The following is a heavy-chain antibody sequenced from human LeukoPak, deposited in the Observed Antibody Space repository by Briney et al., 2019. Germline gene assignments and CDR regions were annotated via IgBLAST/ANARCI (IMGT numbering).Heavy chain of an antibody. CDR3: ARVYSSGWHYYYYGMDV. V-gene: IGHV3-33*01. J-gene: IGHJ6*02. CDR2: IWYDGSNK. CDR1: GFTFSSYG. Sequence: YPGGSLRLSCAASGFTFSSYGMHWVRQAPGKGLEWVAVIWYDGSNKYYADSVKGRFTISRDNSKNTLYLQMNSLRAEDTAVYYCARVYSSGWHYYYYGMDVWGQGTTVTVSS. D-gene: IGHD6-19*01.